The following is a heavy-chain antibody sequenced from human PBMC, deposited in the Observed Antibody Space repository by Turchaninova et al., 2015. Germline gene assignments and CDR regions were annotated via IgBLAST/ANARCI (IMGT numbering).Heavy chain of an antibody. Sequence: QVQLVQSGAEVTKPGSSVRVSCKASGGTFSNYGINWVRQAPGTGLEWMVGFIPIFGTENYSHEIQARVTITADTSTSTAYRERSSLTSEDTAVYFGARGGTSLYYSYMDVWGKGTTVTVS. V-gene: IGHV1-69*06. CDR2: FIPIFGTE. J-gene: IGHJ6*03. CDR3: ARGGTSLYYSYMDV. D-gene: IGHD2-2*01. CDR1: GGTFSNYG.